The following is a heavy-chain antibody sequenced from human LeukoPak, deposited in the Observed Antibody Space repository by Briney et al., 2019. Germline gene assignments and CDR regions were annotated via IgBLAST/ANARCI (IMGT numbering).Heavy chain of an antibody. CDR2: INGSGGST. Sequence: GGSLRFSCAASGFTFSSYALSWVRHAPGQGLEWVSTINGSGGSTYYADSVKGRFTISRDNSKNTLYLQMNSLRAEDTAVYYCAKGYDFWSGYYHDDAFDIWGQGTMVTVSS. J-gene: IGHJ3*02. CDR3: AKGYDFWSGYYHDDAFDI. D-gene: IGHD3-3*01. V-gene: IGHV3-23*01. CDR1: GFTFSSYA.